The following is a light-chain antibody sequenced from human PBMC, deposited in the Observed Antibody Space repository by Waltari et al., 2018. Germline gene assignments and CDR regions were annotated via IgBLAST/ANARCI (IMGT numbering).Light chain of an antibody. J-gene: IGLJ2*01. CDR3: QSYDDSLRASV. Sequence: QSVLTQAPSVFGAPGQRVPIPCSGGSPNIGAGDAFHWYQQLPGPAPNLLIYGNDNRPSGVPDRFSASKSGTSASLAITGLQADDEAIYFCQSYDDSLRASVFGGGARLTVL. CDR2: GND. V-gene: IGLV1-40*01. CDR1: SPNIGAGDA.